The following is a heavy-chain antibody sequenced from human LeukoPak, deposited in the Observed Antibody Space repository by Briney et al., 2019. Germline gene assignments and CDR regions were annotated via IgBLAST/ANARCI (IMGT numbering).Heavy chain of an antibody. CDR2: ISGSGGST. Sequence: GGSLRLSCAASGFTFSNSALSWVRQAPGKGLEWVSDISGSGGSTYYADSVKGRFTISRDNSKNTLYLQMNSLRAEDTAVYYCAREQRGGSYDYWGQGTLVTVSS. CDR3: AREQRGGSYDY. CDR1: GFTFSNSA. J-gene: IGHJ4*02. D-gene: IGHD1-26*01. V-gene: IGHV3-23*01.